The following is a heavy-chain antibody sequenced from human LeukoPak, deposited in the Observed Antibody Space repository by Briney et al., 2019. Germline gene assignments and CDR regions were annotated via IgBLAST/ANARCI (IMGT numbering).Heavy chain of an antibody. CDR3: ARVSKGVLDY. J-gene: IGHJ4*02. D-gene: IGHD3-16*01. CDR1: GDSVSSNSAA. Sequence: SQTLSLTCAISGDSVSSNSAAWHWIRQSPSRGLEWLGRTYYRSRWYNVYAVSVKSRVTINPDTSKNQFSLQLNSVTPEDTAVYYCARVSKGVLDYWGQGTLVTVSS. CDR2: TYYRSRWYN. V-gene: IGHV6-1*01.